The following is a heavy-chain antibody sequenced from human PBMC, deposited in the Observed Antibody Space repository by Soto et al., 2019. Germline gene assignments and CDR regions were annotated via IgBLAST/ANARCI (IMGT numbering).Heavy chain of an antibody. CDR1: GGIFKNFD. D-gene: IGHD2-2*01. V-gene: IGHV1-69*13. Sequence: ASVKVSCKTSGGIFKNFDIGWVRQSPGQGLEWMGEIIPLFNATNYAQKSRGRVTVTADESTRTAYMELTRLTYDDTAVYFCAINAERNAQKFDFWGQGTLVTVSS. J-gene: IGHJ4*02. CDR2: IIPLFNAT. CDR3: AINAERNAQKFDF.